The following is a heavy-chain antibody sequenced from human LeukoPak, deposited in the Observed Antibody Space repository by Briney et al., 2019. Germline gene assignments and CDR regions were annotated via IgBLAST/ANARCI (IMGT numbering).Heavy chain of an antibody. CDR1: GYTFTCYY. CDR2: INPNSGGT. D-gene: IGHD3-3*01. V-gene: IGHV1-2*02. CDR3: ASGNYDFWSGYFPYYYYGMDV. Sequence: ASVKVSCKASGYTFTCYYMHWVRQAPGQGLEWMGWINPNSGGTNYAQKFQGRVTMTRDTSISTAYVELSRLRSDDTAVYYCASGNYDFWSGYFPYYYYGMDVWGQGTTVTVSS. J-gene: IGHJ6*02.